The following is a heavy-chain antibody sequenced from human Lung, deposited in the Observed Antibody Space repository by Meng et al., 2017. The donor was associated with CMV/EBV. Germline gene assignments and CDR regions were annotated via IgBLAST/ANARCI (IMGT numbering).Heavy chain of an antibody. CDR3: ATDAVARGDY. Sequence: SXXVSCKASRGRFGNYGISWARQAPGQGLEWMGGIIPFLGVASYAPKFKGRFTITTDKSTGTVYMDLSSLRSEDTAVYYCATDAVARGDYWGQGTMVTVSS. D-gene: IGHD6-19*01. CDR2: IIPFLGVA. V-gene: IGHV1-69*10. J-gene: IGHJ4*02. CDR1: RGRFGNYG.